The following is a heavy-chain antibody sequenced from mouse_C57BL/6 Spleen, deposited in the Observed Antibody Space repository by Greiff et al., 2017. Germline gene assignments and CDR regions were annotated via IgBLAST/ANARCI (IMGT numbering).Heavy chain of an antibody. D-gene: IGHD1-1*01. J-gene: IGHJ2*01. CDR2: INPNNGGT. CDR3: ARYLPSGSSYYFYY. Sequence: VQLQQSGPELVKPGASVKISCKASGYTFTDYYMNWVKQSHGKSLEWIGDINPNNGGTSYNQKFKGKATLTVDKSSSTAYMELRSLTSEDSAVYYCARYLPSGSSYYFYYWGQGTTLTVSS. CDR1: GYTFTDYY. V-gene: IGHV1-26*01.